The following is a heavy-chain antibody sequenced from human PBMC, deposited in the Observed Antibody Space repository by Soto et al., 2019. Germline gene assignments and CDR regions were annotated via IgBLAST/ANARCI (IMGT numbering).Heavy chain of an antibody. J-gene: IGHJ4*02. CDR2: MTGSGGDI. CDR3: AKDAVYGDGLWLAGN. Sequence: GGSLRLSCAASGFSVSRYAMMWVRQPPGKGQEWVAGMTGSGGDIRYADPVKGRFTISKDNSKNTLYLQMNSLRAEDTAIYYCAKDAVYGDGLWLAGNWGQGTLVPVSS. D-gene: IGHD2-21*02. CDR1: GFSVSRYA. V-gene: IGHV3-23*01.